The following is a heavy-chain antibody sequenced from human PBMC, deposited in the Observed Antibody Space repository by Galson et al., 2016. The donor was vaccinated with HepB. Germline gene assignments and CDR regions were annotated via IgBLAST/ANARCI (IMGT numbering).Heavy chain of an antibody. CDR1: GVTVSSNY. CDR3: SRDSGPYYVILTGYPVYYYYGMDG. D-gene: IGHD3-9*01. Sequence: SLRLSCAASGVTVSSNYMSWVRQAPGKGLEWVSLIYSGGRTYYTDSVKGRFTISRDNSKNTLYLQMNSLRAEDTAVDYCSRDSGPYYVILTGYPVYYYYGMDGWGQGTTVTVSS. J-gene: IGHJ6*02. CDR2: IYSGGRT. V-gene: IGHV3-53*01.